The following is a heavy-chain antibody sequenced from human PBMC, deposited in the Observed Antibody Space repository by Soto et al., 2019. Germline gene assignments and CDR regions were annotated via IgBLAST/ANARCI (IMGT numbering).Heavy chain of an antibody. CDR1: GGSISSSNW. CDR3: ARRLGELSWFDP. D-gene: IGHD3-10*01. J-gene: IGHJ5*02. CDR2: IYYSGST. V-gene: IGHV4-4*02. Sequence: PSETLSPTCAVSGGSISSSNWWSWVRQPSGKGLEWIGYIYYSGSTNYNPSLKSRVTISVDTSKNQFSLKLSSVTAADTAVYYCARRLGELSWFDPWGQGTLVTVSS.